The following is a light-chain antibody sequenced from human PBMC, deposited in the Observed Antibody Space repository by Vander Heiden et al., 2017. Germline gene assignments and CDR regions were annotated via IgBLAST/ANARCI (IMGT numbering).Light chain of an antibody. CDR2: EVS. V-gene: IGLV2-14*01. CDR3: SSYTSSSSYV. Sequence: QSALTPPASVSGSPVHSITISCTGTSSDVGGYNYVSWYQQHPGKAPKLMIYEVSNRPSGVSNRFSGSKSGNTASLTISGLQAEDEADYYCSSYTSSSSYVFGTGTKVTVL. CDR1: SSDVGGYNY. J-gene: IGLJ1*01.